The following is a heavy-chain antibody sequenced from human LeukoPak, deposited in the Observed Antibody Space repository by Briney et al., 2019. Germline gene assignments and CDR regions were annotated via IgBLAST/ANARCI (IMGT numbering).Heavy chain of an antibody. Sequence: KPSETLSLTCNVSGGSIKSYYWSWIRQPAGEGLEWLGHIYASGTTNYNPSLNSRVTMSVDTSKNQFSLRLASVTAADTAVYYCARVADRFGYNYGIDEYFDYWGQGTLVTVSS. CDR1: GGSIKSYY. CDR3: ARVADRFGYNYGIDEYFDY. J-gene: IGHJ4*02. D-gene: IGHD5-18*01. V-gene: IGHV4-4*07. CDR2: IYASGTT.